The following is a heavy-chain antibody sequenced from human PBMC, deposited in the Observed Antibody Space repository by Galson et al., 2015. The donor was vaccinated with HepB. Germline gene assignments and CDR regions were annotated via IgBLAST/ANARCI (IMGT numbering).Heavy chain of an antibody. Sequence: SLRLSCAASGFTFSSYAMTWVRQAPGRGLEWVSAISGSGGNTYYADSVKGRFTISRDNSKNTLYLQMNSLRTDDTAMYYCARGPLQWLDNSYFHYWGQGTLVTVSS. CDR1: GFTFSSYA. D-gene: IGHD6-19*01. J-gene: IGHJ4*02. CDR3: ARGPLQWLDNSYFHY. V-gene: IGHV3-23*01. CDR2: ISGSGGNT.